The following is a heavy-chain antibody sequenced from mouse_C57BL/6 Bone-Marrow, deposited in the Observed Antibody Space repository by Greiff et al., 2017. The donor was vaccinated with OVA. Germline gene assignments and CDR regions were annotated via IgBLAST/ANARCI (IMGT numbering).Heavy chain of an antibody. CDR3: ARRNEGYYFDY. Sequence: EVQLVESGGDLVKPGGSLKLSCAASGFTFSSYGMSWVRQTPDKRLEWVATISSGGSYTYYPDSVKGRFTISRDNAKNTLYLQMSSLKSEDTAMYYCARRNEGYYFDYWGQGTTLTVSS. CDR1: GFTFSSYG. V-gene: IGHV5-6*01. D-gene: IGHD1-2*01. CDR2: ISSGGSYT. J-gene: IGHJ2*01.